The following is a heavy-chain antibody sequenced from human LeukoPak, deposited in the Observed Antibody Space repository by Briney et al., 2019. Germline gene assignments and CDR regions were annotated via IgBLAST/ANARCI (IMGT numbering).Heavy chain of an antibody. CDR3: ARGGTVTYYFDH. CDR1: GFNFSDYE. D-gene: IGHD4-17*01. Sequence: QTGGSLRLSCAASGFNFSDYEMNWLRQAPGKGLEWLSYTSTGGRTVKYADSVKGRFTISRDNARGSLYLQMTNLRVEDTAVYFCARGGTVTYYFDHWGQGILVAVSS. V-gene: IGHV3-48*03. CDR2: TSTGGRTV. J-gene: IGHJ4*02.